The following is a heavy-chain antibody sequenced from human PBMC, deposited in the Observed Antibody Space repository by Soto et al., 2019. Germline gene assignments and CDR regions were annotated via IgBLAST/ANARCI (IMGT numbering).Heavy chain of an antibody. CDR1: GYTFTSYG. J-gene: IGHJ5*02. Sequence: GASVKASCKASGYTFTSYGISWVQQAPGQGLKWMGWISAYNGNTNYAQKLQGRVTMTTDTSTSTAYMELRSLRSDDTAVYYCARDSSSGWYWFDPWGQGTLVTVSS. V-gene: IGHV1-18*01. D-gene: IGHD6-19*01. CDR3: ARDSSSGWYWFDP. CDR2: ISAYNGNT.